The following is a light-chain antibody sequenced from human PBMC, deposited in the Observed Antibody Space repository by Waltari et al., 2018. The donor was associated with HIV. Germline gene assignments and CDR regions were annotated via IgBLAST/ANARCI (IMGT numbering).Light chain of an antibody. V-gene: IGLV3-25*03. J-gene: IGLJ3*02. CDR2: KDS. CDR3: QSGDSSGSIWV. Sequence: SYELTQPPSVSVSPGQTATITCSGDALPKQYAYWYQQKPGQAPVLVLYKDSERPSGIPERLSGSSSGTTVTLTISGVQAEDEADYHCQSGDSSGSIWVFGGGTKLTVL. CDR1: ALPKQY.